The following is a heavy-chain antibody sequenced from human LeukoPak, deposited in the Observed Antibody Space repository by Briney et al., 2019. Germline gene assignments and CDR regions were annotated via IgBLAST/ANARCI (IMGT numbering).Heavy chain of an antibody. CDR2: INPNSGGT. V-gene: IGHV1-2*02. Sequence: ASVKVSCKASGYTFTGYYMHWVRQAPGQGLEWMGWINPNSGGTNYAQKFQGRVTVTRDTSISTAYMELSRLRSDDTAVYYCARDTITMFRGVIGYWGQGTLVTVSS. J-gene: IGHJ4*02. D-gene: IGHD3-10*01. CDR3: ARDTITMFRGVIGY. CDR1: GYTFTGYY.